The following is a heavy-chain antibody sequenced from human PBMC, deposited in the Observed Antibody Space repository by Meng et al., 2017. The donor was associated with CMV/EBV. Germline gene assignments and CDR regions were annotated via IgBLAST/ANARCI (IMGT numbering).Heavy chain of an antibody. CDR1: VGSISSGDYY. V-gene: IGHV4-30-4*08. J-gene: IGHJ4*02. CDR2: IYYSGST. CDR3: ARVTSRVAGAFDY. D-gene: IGHD1-14*01. Sequence: QVQLQESGPGLVKPSQTLSLTCTVSVGSISSGDYYWSWIRQPPGKGLEWIGYIYYSGSTYYNPSLKSRVTISVDTSKNQFSLKLSSVTAADTAAYYCARVTSRVAGAFDYWGQGTLVTVSS.